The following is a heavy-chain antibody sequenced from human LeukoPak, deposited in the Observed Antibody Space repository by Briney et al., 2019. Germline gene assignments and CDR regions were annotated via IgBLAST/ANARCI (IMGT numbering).Heavy chain of an antibody. CDR3: ASPGNGATTTSLDY. Sequence: QAGGSLRLSCAASGFTFSDYYMSWIRQAPGKGLEWVSYISSSGSTIYYADSVKGRFTISRDNAKNSLHLQMNSLRAEDTAVYYCASPGNGATTTSLDYWGQGTLVTVSS. D-gene: IGHD1-26*01. CDR1: GFTFSDYY. CDR2: ISSSGSTI. V-gene: IGHV3-11*01. J-gene: IGHJ4*02.